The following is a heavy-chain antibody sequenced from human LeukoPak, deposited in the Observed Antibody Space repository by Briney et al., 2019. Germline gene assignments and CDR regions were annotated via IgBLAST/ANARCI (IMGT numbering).Heavy chain of an antibody. V-gene: IGHV3-30*18. D-gene: IGHD3-9*01. CDR1: GFTFSSYG. CDR2: ISYDGSNK. J-gene: IGHJ4*02. CDR3: AKDTNVLRYFDWFLSSFDY. Sequence: GRSLRLSCAASGFTFSSYGMHWVRQAPGKGLGWVAVISYDGSNKYYADSVKGRFTISRDNSKNTLYLQMNSLRAEDTAVYYCAKDTNVLRYFDWFLSSFDYWGQGTLVIVSS.